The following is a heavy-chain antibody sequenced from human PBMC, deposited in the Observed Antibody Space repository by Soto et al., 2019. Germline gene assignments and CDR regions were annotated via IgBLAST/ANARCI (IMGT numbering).Heavy chain of an antibody. CDR3: ARGRYYGSGSRTDYYYYYGMDV. D-gene: IGHD3-10*01. Sequence: QVQLVQSGAEVKKPGSSVKVSCKASGGTFSSYAISWVRQAPGQGLEWMGGIIPIFGTAHYAQKFQGRVTSTADESTSTAYMELSSLRSEDTAVYYCARGRYYGSGSRTDYYYYYGMDVWGQGTTVTVSS. J-gene: IGHJ6*02. V-gene: IGHV1-69*12. CDR2: IIPIFGTA. CDR1: GGTFSSYA.